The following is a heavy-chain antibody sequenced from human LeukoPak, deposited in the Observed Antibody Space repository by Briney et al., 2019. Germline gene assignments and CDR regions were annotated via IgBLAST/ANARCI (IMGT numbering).Heavy chain of an antibody. CDR1: GGSFSDYY. V-gene: IGHV4-34*01. J-gene: IGHJ4*02. Sequence: SETLSLTCAVYGGSFSDYYWIWIRQPPGKGLEWIAEINHRGTTNYNPSLKSRLSLSVDTFNRHFSLKLTSVTAADTAVYYCARAFDYYFDYWSQGTLVTVSS. CDR3: ARAFDYYFDY. D-gene: IGHD2-21*01. CDR2: INHRGTT.